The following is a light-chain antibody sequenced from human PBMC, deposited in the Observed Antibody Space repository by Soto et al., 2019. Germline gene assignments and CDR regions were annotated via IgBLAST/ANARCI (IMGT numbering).Light chain of an antibody. CDR2: GTS. CDR3: QQYGTSPWT. CDR1: QSVSSSY. V-gene: IGKV3-20*01. J-gene: IGKJ1*01. Sequence: EIVLTQSPGTLSLSPGERATLSCRASQSVSSSYLAWHQQKPGQAPRLLIYGTSNRATGIPDRFSGSGSGTXXXXXXXXLEPEDFAVYFCQQYGTSPWTFGQGTKVEIK.